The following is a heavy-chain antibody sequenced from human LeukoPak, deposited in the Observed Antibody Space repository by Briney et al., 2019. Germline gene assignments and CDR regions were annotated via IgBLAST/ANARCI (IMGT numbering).Heavy chain of an antibody. CDR1: GFTFSSYW. D-gene: IGHD3-10*01. CDR2: IYTDGSST. CDR3: AKNYYGSGSYYNAGAFDI. V-gene: IGHV3-74*01. Sequence: GGSLRLSCAASGFTFSSYWMHWVRQAPGKGLVWVSRIYTDGSSTSYADSVKGRFTISRDNAKNTLYLQMNSLRAEDTAVYYCAKNYYGSGSYYNAGAFDIWGQGTMVTDSS. J-gene: IGHJ3*02.